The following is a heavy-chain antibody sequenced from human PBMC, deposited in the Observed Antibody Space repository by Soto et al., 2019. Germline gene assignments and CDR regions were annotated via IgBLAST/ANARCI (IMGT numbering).Heavy chain of an antibody. CDR2: IYSSENT. V-gene: IGHV4-39*01. J-gene: IGHJ6*02. Sequence: SETLSLTCTVSGGSVSSNSYSWGWIRQSPGKGLEWIGTIYSSENTYYNAKKYLYLQMNSLRPDDTALYYCAASRGFDSSGYSGYYYGMDVWGQGTTVTVSS. D-gene: IGHD3-22*01. CDR3: YYYGMDV. CDR1: GGSVSSNSYS.